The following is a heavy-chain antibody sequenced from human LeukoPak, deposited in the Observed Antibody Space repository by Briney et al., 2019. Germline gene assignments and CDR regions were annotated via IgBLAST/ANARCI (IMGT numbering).Heavy chain of an antibody. J-gene: IGHJ4*02. D-gene: IGHD3-22*01. V-gene: IGHV1-3*01. CDR3: ARVALIRYYYDSSGLYYFDY. CDR2: INAGNGNT. CDR1: GYTFTSYA. Sequence: ASVKVSCKASGYTFTSYAMHWVRQAPGQRLEWMGWINAGNGNTKYSQKFQGRVTITRDTSASTAYMELSSLRSEDTAVYYCARVALIRYYYDSSGLYYFDYWGQGTLVTVSS.